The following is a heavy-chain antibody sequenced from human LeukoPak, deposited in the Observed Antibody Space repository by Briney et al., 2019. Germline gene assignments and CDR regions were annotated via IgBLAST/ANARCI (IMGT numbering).Heavy chain of an antibody. CDR2: TRNKANSYTT. D-gene: IGHD1-26*01. Sequence: PGGSLRLXCAASGFTSSDHYIDWVRRASGKGLEWVGRTRNKANSYTTEYAASVKGRFTISRDDLKNSLFLQMNSLMTEDTAVYYCARARRGSYPSSDYWGQGTLVTVSS. CDR3: ARARRGSYPSSDY. V-gene: IGHV3-72*01. J-gene: IGHJ4*02. CDR1: GFTSSDHY.